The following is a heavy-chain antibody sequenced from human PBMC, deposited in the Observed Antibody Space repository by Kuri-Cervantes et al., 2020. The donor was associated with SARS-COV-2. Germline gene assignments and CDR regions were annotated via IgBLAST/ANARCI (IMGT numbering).Heavy chain of an antibody. Sequence: GSLRLSCTVSGGSISSSSYYWGWIRQPPGKGLEWIGSIYYSGSTYYNPSLKSRVTISVDTSKDQFSLKLSSVTAADTAVYYCARASVVVTTIRYYYYGMDVWGQGTTVTVSS. CDR1: GGSISSSSYY. CDR2: IYYSGST. V-gene: IGHV4-39*07. CDR3: ARASVVVTTIRYYYYGMDV. J-gene: IGHJ6*02. D-gene: IGHD2-21*02.